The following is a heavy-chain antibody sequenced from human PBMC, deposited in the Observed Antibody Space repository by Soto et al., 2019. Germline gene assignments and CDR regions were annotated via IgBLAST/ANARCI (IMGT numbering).Heavy chain of an antibody. V-gene: IGHV3-15*01. CDR2: LKSQTDGGTI. CDR1: GFSFSNAW. Sequence: EVQLVESGGGSVKPGGSLRLSCAASGFSFSNAWMSWVRQGPGKGLEWVGRLKSQTDGGTIDYAAPVKGRFTISRDVSENTLYLQMNSLKTEDTAVYYCATVWSGYSAETHVWVKGTTVAVSS. J-gene: IGHJ6*04. CDR3: ATVWSGYSAETHV. D-gene: IGHD3-3*01.